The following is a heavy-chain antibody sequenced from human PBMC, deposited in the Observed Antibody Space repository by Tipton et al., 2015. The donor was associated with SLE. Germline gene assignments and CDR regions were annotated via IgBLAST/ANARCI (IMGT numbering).Heavy chain of an antibody. CDR1: GGSFTGHY. Sequence: LRLSCAVYGGSFTGHYWNWFRQPPQKGLEWIGESNESGITHYNSSLKSRVTVSVDPSKNQFSLKLNSVTAADTAVYYCARRHYSGPFDSWGQGTLVTVSS. D-gene: IGHD5-12*01. CDR2: SNESGIT. CDR3: ARRHYSGPFDS. J-gene: IGHJ4*02. V-gene: IGHV4-34*01.